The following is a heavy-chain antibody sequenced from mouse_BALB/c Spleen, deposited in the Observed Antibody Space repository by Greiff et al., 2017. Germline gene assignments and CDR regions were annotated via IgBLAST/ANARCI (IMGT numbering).Heavy chain of an antibody. J-gene: IGHJ3*01. D-gene: IGHD1-1*01. CDR1: GYTFTSYY. Sequence: QVQLQQSGAELVKPGASVKLSCKASGYTFTSYYMYWVKQRPGQGLEWIGEINPSNGGTNFNEKFKSKATLTVDKSSSTAYMQLSSLTSEDSAVYYCAVREYYGSSSWFAYWGQGTLVTVSA. CDR2: INPSNGGT. CDR3: AVREYYGSSSWFAY. V-gene: IGHV1S81*02.